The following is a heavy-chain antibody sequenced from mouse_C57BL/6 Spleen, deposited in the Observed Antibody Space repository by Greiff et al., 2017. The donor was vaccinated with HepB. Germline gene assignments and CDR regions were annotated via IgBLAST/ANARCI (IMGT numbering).Heavy chain of an antibody. V-gene: IGHV1-82*01. D-gene: IGHD1-1*01. CDR1: GYAFSSSW. CDR2: IYTGDGDT. Sequence: VKLVESGPELVKPGASVKISCKASGYAFSSSWMNWVKQRPGKGLEWIGRIYTGDGDTNYNGKFKGKATLTADTSSSTAYMQLSSLTSEDSAVYFCARWDYGSGFWGQGTLVTVSA. J-gene: IGHJ3*01. CDR3: ARWDYGSGF.